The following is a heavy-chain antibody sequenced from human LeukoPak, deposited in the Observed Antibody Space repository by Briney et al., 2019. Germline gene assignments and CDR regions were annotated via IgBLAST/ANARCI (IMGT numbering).Heavy chain of an antibody. CDR2: ISYEGSNK. D-gene: IGHD6-13*01. CDR3: AKEGYSRGYSSYYYMDV. J-gene: IGHJ6*03. CDR1: GFTFSRYG. Sequence: GGSLRLSWAAAGFTFSRYGMHWVRQAPGKGREWLTAISYEGSNKYYADSVKGRFTISRDNSKNTLYVDMTSLRAEDTAVYYCAKEGYSRGYSSYYYMDVWGKGTTVTVSS. V-gene: IGHV3-30*04.